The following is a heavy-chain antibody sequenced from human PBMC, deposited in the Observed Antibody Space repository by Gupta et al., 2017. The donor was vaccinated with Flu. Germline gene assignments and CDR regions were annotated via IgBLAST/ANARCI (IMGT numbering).Heavy chain of an antibody. CDR2: IYHRGRT. D-gene: IGHD4-17*01. CDR1: GGPIRSSNW. Sequence: QVQLQESGPGLVKPSGTLSLTCAVSGGPIRSSNWWSWVRQPPGKGLEWSGEIYHRGRTNYNPSLKSRVTISVDKSKNQFSRKLRSVTAADTAVYYCAMRVPYGEAYTFDYWGQGPLVAVSS. J-gene: IGHJ4*02. CDR3: AMRVPYGEAYTFDY. V-gene: IGHV4-4*02.